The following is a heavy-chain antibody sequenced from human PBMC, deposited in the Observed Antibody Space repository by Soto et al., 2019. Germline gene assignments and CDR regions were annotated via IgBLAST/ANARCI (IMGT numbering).Heavy chain of an antibody. CDR1: GFTFTNYA. J-gene: IGHJ6*03. CDR3: KKEIASDWGYMDF. CDR2: IPGSGGHKLHP. D-gene: IGHD7-27*01. Sequence: DVQLLESGGGLVRPGGSLRLSCAASGFTFTNYAMSWVRLAPGQGLEWVSTIPGSGGHKLHPEYADSVKGRFTISRDNSKDTLYLQMDSLSAEDTAVYYGKKEIASDWGYMDFWGQATTVTVSS. V-gene: IGHV3-23*01.